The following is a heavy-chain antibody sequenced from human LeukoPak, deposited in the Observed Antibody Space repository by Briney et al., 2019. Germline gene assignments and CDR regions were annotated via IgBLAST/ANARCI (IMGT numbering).Heavy chain of an antibody. CDR2: IWYDGSNK. D-gene: IGHD5-18*01. CDR3: ARSALTVTSDLYYFDY. J-gene: IGHJ4*02. CDR1: GFTFSSYG. Sequence: PGRSLRLSCAPSGFTFSSYGMHWVRHAPGKGLEWVAVIWYDGSNKYYADSVKGRFTISRDNSKNTLYLQMNSLRAEDTAVYYCARSALTVTSDLYYFDYWGQGTLVTVSS. V-gene: IGHV3-33*01.